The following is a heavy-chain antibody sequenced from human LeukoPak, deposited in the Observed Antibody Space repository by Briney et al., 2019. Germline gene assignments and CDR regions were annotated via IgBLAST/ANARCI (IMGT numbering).Heavy chain of an antibody. CDR3: ARDTSCAAAGRLQFDY. D-gene: IGHD6-13*01. V-gene: IGHV1-2*02. Sequence: APVKVSCKASGYTFTGYYMHWVRQAPGQGLEWMGWINPNSGGTNYAQKFQGRVTMTRDTSISTAYMELSRLRSDDTAVYYCARDTSCAAAGRLQFDYWGQGTLVTVSS. CDR1: GYTFTGYY. CDR2: INPNSGGT. J-gene: IGHJ4*02.